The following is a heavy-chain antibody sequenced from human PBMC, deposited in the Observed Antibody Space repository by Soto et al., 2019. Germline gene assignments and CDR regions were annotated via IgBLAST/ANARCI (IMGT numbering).Heavy chain of an antibody. CDR2: INHSGST. CDR1: GGSFSGYY. D-gene: IGHD3-3*01. CDR3: ARGPWDFWSLGWTFDY. V-gene: IGHV4-34*01. Sequence: SETLSLTCAVYGGSFSGYYWSWIRQPPGKGLEWIGEINHSGSTNYNPSLKSRVTISVDTSKNQFSLKLSSVTAADTAVYYCARGPWDFWSLGWTFDYWGQGTLVTVSS. J-gene: IGHJ4*02.